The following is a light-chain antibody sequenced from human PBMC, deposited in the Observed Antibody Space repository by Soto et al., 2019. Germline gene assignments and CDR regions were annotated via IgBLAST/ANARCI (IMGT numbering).Light chain of an antibody. CDR1: RSISDW. Sequence: DIQMTQSPSSLSPSVGDRVTITCRASRSISDWLAWYQQKPGKATELLIFDASNLKSGVSSRFSGSGSGTEFTLPISRLQPDGVATYYCLQYSSHSWTFGQGTKVEIK. V-gene: IGKV1-5*01. CDR2: DAS. CDR3: LQYSSHSWT. J-gene: IGKJ1*01.